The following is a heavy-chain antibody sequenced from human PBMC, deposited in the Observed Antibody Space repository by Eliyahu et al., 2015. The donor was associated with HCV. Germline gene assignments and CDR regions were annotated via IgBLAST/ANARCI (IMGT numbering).Heavy chain of an antibody. CDR2: IWYDGSNK. J-gene: IGHJ4*02. Sequence: QVQLVESGGGVVQPGRSLRLSCAASGFTFSSSGMHWVRQAPGKGLEWVAVIWYDGSNKYYADSVKGRFTISRDNSKNTLYLQMNSLRAEDTAVYYCAPDYSNQLAYWGQGTLVTVSS. CDR1: GFTFSSSG. D-gene: IGHD4-11*01. CDR3: APDYSNQLAY. V-gene: IGHV3-33*08.